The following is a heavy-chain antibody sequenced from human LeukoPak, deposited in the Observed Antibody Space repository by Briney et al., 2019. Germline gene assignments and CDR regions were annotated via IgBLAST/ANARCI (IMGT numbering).Heavy chain of an antibody. CDR2: ITGSGGST. CDR3: AKVKGIVVVPAAQFDY. CDR1: GFTFSSYV. J-gene: IGHJ4*02. D-gene: IGHD2-2*01. V-gene: IGHV3-23*01. Sequence: GGTLRLSCAASGFTFSSYVMSWVRQAPGKGLEWVSAITGSGGSTYYADSVRGRFTISRDNSKNTLYLQMNSLRAEDTAVYYCAKVKGIVVVPAAQFDYWGQGTLVTVSS.